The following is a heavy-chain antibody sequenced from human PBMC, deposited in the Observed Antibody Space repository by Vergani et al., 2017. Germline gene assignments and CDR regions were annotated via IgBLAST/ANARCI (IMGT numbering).Heavy chain of an antibody. CDR3: ARRYCSDEYCSYFDY. CDR1: GYSFTNSW. D-gene: IGHD2-15*01. J-gene: IGHJ4*02. V-gene: IGHV5-51*01. CDR2: IYPGDSDT. Sequence: EVQLVQSGAEVKKPGESLKISCKASGYSFTNSWIGWVRQMPGRGLEFMGIIYPGDSDTRYSPSFQGQVTISPDRSFTTAYLQWSSLKASDTAMYYCARRYCSDEYCSYFDYWGQGTLVTVSS.